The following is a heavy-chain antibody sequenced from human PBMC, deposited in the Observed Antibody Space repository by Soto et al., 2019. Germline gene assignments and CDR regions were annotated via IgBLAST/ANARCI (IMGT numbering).Heavy chain of an antibody. D-gene: IGHD6-19*01. CDR2: ISGSGGST. CDR3: AKDRGQWLVLWYFDL. V-gene: IGHV3-23*01. J-gene: IGHJ2*01. Sequence: EVQLLESGGGLVQPGGSLRLSCAASGFTFSSYAMSWVRQAPGKGLEWVSAISGSGGSTYYADSVKGRFTISRDNSKNTLYLQMDSLRAEDTAVYYCAKDRGQWLVLWYFDLWGRGTLVTVSS. CDR1: GFTFSSYA.